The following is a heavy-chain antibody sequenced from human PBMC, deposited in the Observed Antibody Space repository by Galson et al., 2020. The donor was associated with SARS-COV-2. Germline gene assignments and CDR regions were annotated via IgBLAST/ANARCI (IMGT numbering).Heavy chain of an antibody. CDR1: GFTFNTYG. V-gene: IGHV3-23*01. CDR3: AKSYSSTSYYFYYMDD. D-gene: IGHD6-6*01. Sequence: GSLSLSCAASGFTFNTYGMSWVRQAPGKGLEWVSGIGGRGGNTYYADSVKVRFTITRDNSRSTVYLQMNSLRAEDTAVYYCAKSYSSTSYYFYYMDDWGKGTTVTVSS. CDR2: IGGRGGNT. J-gene: IGHJ6*03.